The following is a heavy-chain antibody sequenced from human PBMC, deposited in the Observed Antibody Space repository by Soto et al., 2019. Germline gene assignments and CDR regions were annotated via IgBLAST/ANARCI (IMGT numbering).Heavy chain of an antibody. Sequence: GGSLRLSCAASGFTFSSYAMSWVRQAPGKGLEWVSAISGSGGSTYYADSVKGRFTISRDNSKNTLYLQMNSLRAEDTAVYYCAKIPHNSLYDILTGYNQWYFDLWGRGTLVTVSS. D-gene: IGHD3-9*01. J-gene: IGHJ2*01. V-gene: IGHV3-23*01. CDR2: ISGSGGST. CDR1: GFTFSSYA. CDR3: AKIPHNSLYDILTGYNQWYFDL.